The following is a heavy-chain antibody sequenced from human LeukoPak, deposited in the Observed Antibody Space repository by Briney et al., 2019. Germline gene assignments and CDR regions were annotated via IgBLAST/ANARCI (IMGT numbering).Heavy chain of an antibody. V-gene: IGHV4-59*01. D-gene: IGHD1-26*01. Sequence: SETLSLTCSVSGGSISSYHWSWIRQPPGKGLEWIGYMHYSGSTNYNPSLKSRVTISLDTSKNQFSLKLSSVTAADTAVYYCARVNKIWEYFDYWGRGTLVTVSS. CDR1: GGSISSYH. CDR2: MHYSGST. CDR3: ARVNKIWEYFDY. J-gene: IGHJ4*02.